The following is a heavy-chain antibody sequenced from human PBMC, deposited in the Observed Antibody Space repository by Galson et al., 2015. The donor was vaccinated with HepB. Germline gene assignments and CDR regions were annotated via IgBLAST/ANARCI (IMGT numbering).Heavy chain of an antibody. CDR1: GDSVSSNSAA. Sequence: CAISGDSVSSNSAAWNWIRQSPSRGLEWLGRTYYRSKWYNDYAVSVKSRITINPDTSKNQFSLQLNSVTPEDTAVYYCARGGRKLFDGPSNGAFGPWGQGTLVTVSS. D-gene: IGHD3-9*01. V-gene: IGHV6-1*01. J-gene: IGHJ5*02. CDR3: ARGGRKLFDGPSNGAFGP. CDR2: TYYRSKWYN.